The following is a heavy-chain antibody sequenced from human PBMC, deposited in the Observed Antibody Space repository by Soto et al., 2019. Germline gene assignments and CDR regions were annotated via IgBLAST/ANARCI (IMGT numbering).Heavy chain of an antibody. V-gene: IGHV3-23*01. CDR2: ISGSGGSS. J-gene: IGHJ4*02. Sequence: GESLKISCAASGFTFSSYAMTWVRQAPGKGLEWVSTISGSGGSSYYTDSVKGRFTISRDNSKNTLYLQMNSLRAEDTAVYYCAKSVSLLVATTQDYWGQGTLVTVSS. CDR3: AKSVSLLVATTQDY. D-gene: IGHD5-12*01. CDR1: GFTFSSYA.